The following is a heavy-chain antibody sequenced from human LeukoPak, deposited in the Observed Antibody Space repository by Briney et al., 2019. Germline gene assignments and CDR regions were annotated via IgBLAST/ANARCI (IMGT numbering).Heavy chain of an antibody. D-gene: IGHD1/OR15-1a*01. V-gene: IGHV3-48*01. CDR1: GFNSSNYN. CDR2: ISSSGRTI. J-gene: IGHJ4*02. CDR3: ARDNNGDY. Sequence: PGGSLRLSCEASGFNSSNYNMNWVRQAPGKGLEWVSYISSSGRTIHYADSVKGRFTISRDNAKNAMYLQMTSLRAEDTAVYYCARDNNGDYWGQGTLVTVSS.